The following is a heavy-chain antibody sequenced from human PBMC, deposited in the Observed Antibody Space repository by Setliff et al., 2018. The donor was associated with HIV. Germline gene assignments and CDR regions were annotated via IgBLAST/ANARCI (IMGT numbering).Heavy chain of an antibody. CDR1: GFTFSNAW. CDR3: TTTWGNFWSGYYYYGMDV. V-gene: IGHV3-15*01. Sequence: RGSLRLSCAASGFTFSNAWMSWVRQAPGKGLEWVGRIKSKTDGGTTDYAAPVKGRFTISRDDSKNTLYLQMNSLKTEDTAVYYCTTTWGNFWSGYYYYGMDVWGQGTTVTVSS. J-gene: IGHJ6*02. D-gene: IGHD3-3*01. CDR2: IKSKTDGGTT.